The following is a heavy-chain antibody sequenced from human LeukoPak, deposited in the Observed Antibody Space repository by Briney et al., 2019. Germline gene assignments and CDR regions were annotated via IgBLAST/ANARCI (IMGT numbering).Heavy chain of an antibody. Sequence: PGRSLRLSCAASGFTFSSYAMHWVRQAPGKGLERVAVISYDGSNKYYADSVKGRFTISRDNSKNTLYLQMNSLRAEDTAVYYCARGCGVGSCYLQLDYRGQGTLVTVSS. CDR1: GFTFSSYA. CDR3: ARGCGVGSCYLQLDY. V-gene: IGHV3-30*04. J-gene: IGHJ4*02. D-gene: IGHD2-15*01. CDR2: ISYDGSNK.